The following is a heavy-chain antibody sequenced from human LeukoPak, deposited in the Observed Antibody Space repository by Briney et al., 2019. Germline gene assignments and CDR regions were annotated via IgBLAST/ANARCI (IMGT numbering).Heavy chain of an antibody. Sequence: NSSETLSLTCTVSRGSISSNYWGWIRQPPGKGLEWIGYMHYSGSTNYSPSLKGRVTISVDMSKNQFSLKLSAVTAADTAVYYCARDNGMATIEGAFDIWGQGTMVTVSS. D-gene: IGHD5-24*01. CDR2: MHYSGST. CDR3: ARDNGMATIEGAFDI. CDR1: RGSISSNY. J-gene: IGHJ3*02. V-gene: IGHV4-59*01.